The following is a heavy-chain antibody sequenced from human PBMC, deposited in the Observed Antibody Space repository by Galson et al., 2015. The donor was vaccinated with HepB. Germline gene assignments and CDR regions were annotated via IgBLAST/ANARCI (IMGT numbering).Heavy chain of an antibody. J-gene: IGHJ5*02. CDR3: ARVPYSSTSPRFDP. Sequence: SLSLSCAGSGFSFSSYWMSWVRQASEKGLEWVANIKQDGSEKYYVDSVKGRLTIPRDNARTSVYLQMSSLRAEDTAIYYCARVPYSSTSPRFDPWGQGTLVTVSS. D-gene: IGHD2-2*01. CDR1: GFSFSSYW. V-gene: IGHV3-7*03. CDR2: IKQDGSEK.